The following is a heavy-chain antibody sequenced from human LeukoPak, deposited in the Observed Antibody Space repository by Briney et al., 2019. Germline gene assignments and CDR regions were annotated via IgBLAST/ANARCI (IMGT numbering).Heavy chain of an antibody. J-gene: IGHJ5*02. V-gene: IGHV5-51*01. CDR1: GYRFTTYW. CDR3: ARLKGSYGWFDP. Sequence: GESLKISCKGSGYRFTTYWIGWVRQMPGKGLEWMGIIYPSDSDTRYSPSLQGQVTISADKSISTAYLQWSSLKASDTAMYYCARLKGSYGWFDPWGQGTLVTVSS. CDR2: IYPSDSDT. D-gene: IGHD1-26*01.